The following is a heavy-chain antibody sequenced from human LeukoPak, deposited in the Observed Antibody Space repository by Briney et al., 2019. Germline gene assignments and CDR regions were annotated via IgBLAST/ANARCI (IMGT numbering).Heavy chain of an antibody. CDR2: ISAYNGNT. V-gene: IGHV1-18*01. CDR1: GYTFTNYV. D-gene: IGHD5-18*01. J-gene: IGHJ4*02. CDR3: ARSPTTMVPYFDY. Sequence: ASVKVSCKASGYTFTNYVISWVRQAPGRGLEWMGWISAYNGNTDYSQNLQGRVTMTTDTSTSTAYMDLRSLRSDDTAVYYCARSPTTMVPYFDYWGQGTLVTVSS.